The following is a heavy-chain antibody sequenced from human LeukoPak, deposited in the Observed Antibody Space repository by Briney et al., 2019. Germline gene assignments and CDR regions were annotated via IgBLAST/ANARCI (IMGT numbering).Heavy chain of an antibody. CDR2: IYTSAST. D-gene: IGHD3-22*01. V-gene: IGHV4-4*07. Sequence: SETLSLTCTVSGGSISSYYWSWIRQPAGKGLEWIGRIYTSASTNYNPSLKSRVTMSVDTSKNQFSLKPSSVTAADTAVYYCARDSPRDYYDSSGYYYYAFDIWGQGTMVTVSS. CDR3: ARDSPRDYYDSSGYYYYAFDI. CDR1: GGSISSYY. J-gene: IGHJ3*02.